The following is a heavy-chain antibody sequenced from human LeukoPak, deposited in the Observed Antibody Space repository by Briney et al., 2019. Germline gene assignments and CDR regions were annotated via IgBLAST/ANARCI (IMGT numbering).Heavy chain of an antibody. CDR3: ARGGSPAAMGWFDP. Sequence: PSETLSLTCTVSGGSISSYYWSWIRQPAGKGLEWIGRIYTSGSTNYNSSLKSRVTMSVDTSKNQFSLKLSSVTAADTAVYYCARGGSPAAMGWFDPWGQGTLVTVSS. D-gene: IGHD2-2*01. CDR2: IYTSGST. V-gene: IGHV4-4*07. CDR1: GGSISSYY. J-gene: IGHJ5*02.